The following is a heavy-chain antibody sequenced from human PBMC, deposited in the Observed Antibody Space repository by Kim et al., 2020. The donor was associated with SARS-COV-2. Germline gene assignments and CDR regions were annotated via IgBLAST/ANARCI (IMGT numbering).Heavy chain of an antibody. V-gene: IGHV5-51*01. CDR1: GYSFTSYW. J-gene: IGHJ6*02. CDR3: ARHTYYYDSSGYYQDYYYYGMDV. D-gene: IGHD3-22*01. CDR2: IYPGDSDT. Sequence: GESLKISCKGSGYSFTSYWIGWVRQMPGKGLEWMGIIYPGDSDTRYSPSFQGQVTISADKSISTAYLQWSSLKASDTAMYYCARHTYYYDSSGYYQDYYYYGMDVWGQGTTVTVSS.